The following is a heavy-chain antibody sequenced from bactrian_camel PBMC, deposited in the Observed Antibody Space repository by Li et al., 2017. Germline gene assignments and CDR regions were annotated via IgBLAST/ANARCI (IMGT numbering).Heavy chain of an antibody. V-gene: IGHV3S59*01. J-gene: IGHJ4*01. CDR2: IGWGVDHT. D-gene: IGHD1*01. CDR1: GYTYNHYC. CDR3: ATAYQITVRDRCTY. Sequence: DVQLVESGGRSVQSGGSLTLTCVASGYTYNHYCMGWFRLAPGKAREGVAAIGWGVDHTYYDDSVKGRFTISRDIAKNSLYLQMNSLKTEDTAMYFCATAYQITVRDRCTYRGQGTQVTVS.